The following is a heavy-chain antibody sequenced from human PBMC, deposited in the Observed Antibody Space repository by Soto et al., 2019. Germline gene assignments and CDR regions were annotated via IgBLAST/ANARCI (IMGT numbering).Heavy chain of an antibody. J-gene: IGHJ4*02. CDR1: GFTFSSYG. CDR3: AKDNGPGYYYDSSGYLDY. Sequence: GGSLRLSCAASGFTFSSYGMHWVRQAPGKGLEWVAVISYDGSNKYYADSVKGRFTISRDNSKNTLYLQMNSLRAEDTAVYYCAKDNGPGYYYDSSGYLDYWGQGTLVTSPQ. CDR2: ISYDGSNK. D-gene: IGHD3-22*01. V-gene: IGHV3-30*18.